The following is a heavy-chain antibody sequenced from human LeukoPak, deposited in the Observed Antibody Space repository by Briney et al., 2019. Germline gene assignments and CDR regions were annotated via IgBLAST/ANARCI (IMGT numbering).Heavy chain of an antibody. CDR3: ARAPSVIGGYYPEYLRH. V-gene: IGHV3-74*01. CDR1: GFTFSSYW. Sequence: GGSLRLSCAASGFTFSSYWLHWVRQAPGKGLVWVSRIKSDGSTNYADSVKGRFTISRDNAKNTVSLQMNSLRAEDTGVYYCARAPSVIGGYYPEYLRHWGQGTLVTVSS. CDR2: IKSDGST. D-gene: IGHD3-22*01. J-gene: IGHJ1*01.